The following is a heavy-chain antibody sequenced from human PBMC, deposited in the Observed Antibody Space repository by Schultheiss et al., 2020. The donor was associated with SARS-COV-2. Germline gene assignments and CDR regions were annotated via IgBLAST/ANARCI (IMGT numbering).Heavy chain of an antibody. CDR3: ARVMQATITSGYYYYYYMDV. D-gene: IGHD5-12*01. CDR1: GGSISSDY. J-gene: IGHJ6*03. CDR2: IYYSGTT. Sequence: SETLSLTCSVSGGSISSDYWTWIRQPPGKGLEWIAYIYYSGTTNYNPSLKSRVTISVDTSKNQFSLKLSSVAAADTAVYYCARVMQATITSGYYYYYYMDVWGKGTTVTVSS. V-gene: IGHV4-59*01.